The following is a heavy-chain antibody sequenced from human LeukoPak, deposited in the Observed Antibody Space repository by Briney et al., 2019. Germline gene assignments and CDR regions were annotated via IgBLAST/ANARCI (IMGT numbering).Heavy chain of an antibody. CDR2: ISSSSSTI. Sequence: GGSLRLSCAASGFTFSSYIMNWVRQAPGKGLEWVSYISSSSSTIYYADSVKGRFTISRDNAKNSLYLQMNSLRAEDTAVYYCARDSTVVVPAAISFDYWGQGTLVTVSS. V-gene: IGHV3-48*01. CDR3: ARDSTVVVPAAISFDY. D-gene: IGHD2-2*01. CDR1: GFTFSSYI. J-gene: IGHJ4*02.